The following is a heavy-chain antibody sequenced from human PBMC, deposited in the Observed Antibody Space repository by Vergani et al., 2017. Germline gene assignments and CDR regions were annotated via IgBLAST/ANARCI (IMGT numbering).Heavy chain of an antibody. J-gene: IGHJ6*02. CDR2: INHSGST. V-gene: IGHV4-34*01. D-gene: IGHD6-13*01. CDR1: GGSFSGYY. Sequence: QVQLQQWGAGLLKPSETLSLTCAVYGGSFSGYYWSWIRQPPGKGLEWIGEINHSGSTNYNPSLKSRVTISVDTSKNQFSLKLSSVTAADTAVYYCARDGSIAAAGTDYYYGMDVWGQGTTVTVSS. CDR3: ARDGSIAAAGTDYYYGMDV.